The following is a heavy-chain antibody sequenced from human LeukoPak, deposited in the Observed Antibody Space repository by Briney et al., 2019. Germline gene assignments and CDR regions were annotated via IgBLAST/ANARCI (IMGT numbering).Heavy chain of an antibody. CDR3: ASPEPVYSYGLGY. Sequence: SVKVSCKASGGTFSSYAISWVRQAPGQGLEWMGRIIPILGIANYAQKFQGRFTITADKSTSTAYMELSSLRSEDTAVYYCASPEPVYSYGLGYWGQGTLVTASS. J-gene: IGHJ4*02. D-gene: IGHD5-18*01. CDR2: IIPILGIA. CDR1: GGTFSSYA. V-gene: IGHV1-69*04.